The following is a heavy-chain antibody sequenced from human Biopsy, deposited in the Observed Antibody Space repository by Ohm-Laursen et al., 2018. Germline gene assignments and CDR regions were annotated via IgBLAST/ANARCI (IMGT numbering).Heavy chain of an antibody. Sequence: SETLSLTCSVSGGSVSDSFHFWSWIRQPPGKGLEWIANVYDSRTTNYNPSLKSRVTISLDTSKNQFSLKLNSVTAADTAVYFCTRDVRRYCSGTSCYSGYFGMDVWGQGTTVTVSS. CDR3: TRDVRRYCSGTSCYSGYFGMDV. J-gene: IGHJ6*02. V-gene: IGHV4-61*01. CDR1: GGSVSDSFHF. CDR2: VYDSRTT. D-gene: IGHD2-2*01.